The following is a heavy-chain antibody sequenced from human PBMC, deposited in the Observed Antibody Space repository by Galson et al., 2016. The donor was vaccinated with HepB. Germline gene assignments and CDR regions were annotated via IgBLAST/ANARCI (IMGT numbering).Heavy chain of an antibody. V-gene: IGHV4-39*01. D-gene: IGHD2-2*02. Sequence: SETLSLTCTVSSGSVSSGGYYWGWIRQPPGKNLEWIGSIFYSGSAYYNPSLASRVTVSVDTSKNQFSLQMSSVTAADTAVYYCARVYQLSYRFMDVWGQGTTVTVSS. CDR3: ARVYQLSYRFMDV. J-gene: IGHJ6*02. CDR1: SGSVSSGGYY. CDR2: IFYSGSA.